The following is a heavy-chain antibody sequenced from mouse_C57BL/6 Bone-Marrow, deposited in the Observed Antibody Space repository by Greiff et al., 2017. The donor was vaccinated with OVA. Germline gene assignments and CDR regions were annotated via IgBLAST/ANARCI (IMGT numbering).Heavy chain of an antibody. J-gene: IGHJ4*01. D-gene: IGHD1-1*01. CDR1: GFNFKNTY. Sequence: VQLQQSVAELVRPGASVKLSCTASGFNFKNTYMHWVKQRPEQGLEWIGRIDPANDNTKYAPKFQGKATMTADTSSNTAYLQLSSLSSEDTAVYCCARGNFGSSFYAMDYWGKGTSVTVSS. V-gene: IGHV14-3*01. CDR2: IDPANDNT. CDR3: ARGNFGSSFYAMDY.